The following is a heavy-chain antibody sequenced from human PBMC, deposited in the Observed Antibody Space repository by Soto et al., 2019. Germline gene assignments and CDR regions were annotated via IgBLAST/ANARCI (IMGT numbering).Heavy chain of an antibody. CDR1: GFSFSTYA. V-gene: IGHV3-23*01. CDR2: ISAGGGNT. CDR3: AKHAEYQVVSGFDP. J-gene: IGHJ5*02. D-gene: IGHD2-15*01. Sequence: EVQWLESGGGLVQPAGSLRLSCAVSGFSFSTYAMSWVRQAPGKGLGWVSGISAGGGNTYYADSVRGRFTISRDNSKDTLYLQRTSLRAEDTAFYYCAKHAEYQVVSGFDPWGQGTLVTVSS.